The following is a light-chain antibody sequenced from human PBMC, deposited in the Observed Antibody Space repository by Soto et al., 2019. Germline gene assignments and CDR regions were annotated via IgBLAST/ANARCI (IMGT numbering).Light chain of an antibody. Sequence: EIVMTQSPATLSVSPGERASLSCRASQSINTNLAWYQQKPGQAPRLFIYGASTRATGIPARFSGSGSGTEFTLTISSPQSEHLAVYYCQQYDKWPLTFGPGTKVDIE. CDR2: GAS. J-gene: IGKJ3*01. CDR1: QSINTN. CDR3: QQYDKWPLT. V-gene: IGKV3-15*01.